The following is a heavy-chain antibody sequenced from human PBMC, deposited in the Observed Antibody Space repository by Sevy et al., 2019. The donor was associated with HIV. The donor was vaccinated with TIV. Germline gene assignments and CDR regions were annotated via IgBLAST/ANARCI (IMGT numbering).Heavy chain of an antibody. CDR2: ISGSGGSP. CDR1: GFTFSSYA. Sequence: GGSLRLSCAASGFTFSSYAMSWVRQAPGKGLEWVSAISGSGGSPYYADSVKGRFTISRDNSKNTLYLQMNSLRAEDTAVYYCAKVRDIAVAGTSIDYWGQGTLVTVSS. J-gene: IGHJ4*02. CDR3: AKVRDIAVAGTSIDY. D-gene: IGHD6-19*01. V-gene: IGHV3-23*01.